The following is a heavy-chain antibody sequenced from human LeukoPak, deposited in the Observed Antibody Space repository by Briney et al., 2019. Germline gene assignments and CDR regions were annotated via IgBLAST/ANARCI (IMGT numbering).Heavy chain of an antibody. Sequence: GGSLRLSCAASGFTFSSYWMSWVRQAPGKGLEWVANIKQDGSEKYYVDSVEGRFTISRDNAKNSLYLQMNSLRAEDTAVYYCAKDRLWFGEFGRGYFDYWGQGTLVTVSS. J-gene: IGHJ4*02. V-gene: IGHV3-7*01. CDR2: IKQDGSEK. CDR3: AKDRLWFGEFGRGYFDY. D-gene: IGHD3-10*01. CDR1: GFTFSSYW.